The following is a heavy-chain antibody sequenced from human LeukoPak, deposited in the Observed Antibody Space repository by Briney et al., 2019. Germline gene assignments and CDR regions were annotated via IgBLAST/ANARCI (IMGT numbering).Heavy chain of an antibody. CDR3: ARGGRYCSGGSCYSIVRYYYGMDV. CDR2: INRSGST. CDR1: GGSFGGYY. D-gene: IGHD2-15*01. Sequence: MASETLSLTCAVYGGSFGGYYWSWIRQPPGKGLEWIGEINRSGSTNYNPSLKSRVTISVDTSKNQFSLKLSSVTAADTAVYYCARGGRYCSGGSCYSIVRYYYGMDVWGQGTTVTVSS. V-gene: IGHV4-34*01. J-gene: IGHJ6*02.